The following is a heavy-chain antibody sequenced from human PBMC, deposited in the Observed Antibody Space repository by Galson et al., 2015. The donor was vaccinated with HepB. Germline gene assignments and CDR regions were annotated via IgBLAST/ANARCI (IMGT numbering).Heavy chain of an antibody. V-gene: IGHV3-21*01. D-gene: IGHD2-2*01. Sequence: SLRLSCAASGFTFSNYSMNWVRQAPGKGLEWVSSISSSTSYIYYADSVKGRFIISRDSAKNSLYLQMISLRAEDTAVYYCARGEALYCSTTSCYSGELDTPTHFDYWGQGTLVTVSS. CDR1: GFTFSNYS. CDR3: ARGEALYCSTTSCYSGELDTPTHFDY. CDR2: ISSSTSYI. J-gene: IGHJ4*02.